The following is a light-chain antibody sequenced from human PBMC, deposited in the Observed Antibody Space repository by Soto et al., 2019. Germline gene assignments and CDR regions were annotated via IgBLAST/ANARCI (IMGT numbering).Light chain of an antibody. J-gene: IGKJ4*01. Sequence: EIVLTQSPGTLSLSPGERATLSCRASQTVRNNFLAWYQQKPGQAPRLLIHDASSRATGIPDRFSGSGSATDYTLTTARLEPEDFAMYYCQQCSTSPLTFGGGTKVEIK. CDR2: DAS. V-gene: IGKV3-20*01. CDR1: QTVRNNF. CDR3: QQCSTSPLT.